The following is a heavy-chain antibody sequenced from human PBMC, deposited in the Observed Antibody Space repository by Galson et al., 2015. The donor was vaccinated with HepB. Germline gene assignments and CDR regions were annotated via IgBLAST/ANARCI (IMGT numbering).Heavy chain of an antibody. D-gene: IGHD5-12*01. J-gene: IGHJ4*02. Sequence: SLRLSCAASGFTFTVHAMNWVRQSPGKGLEWVSGISAGGGSTYYADSVKGRFTISRDNDRNTLSLQLDSLRVEDAAIYYCARELSGYYFDWGPGILVTVSS. V-gene: IGHV3-23*01. CDR3: ARELSGYYFD. CDR1: GFTFTVHA. CDR2: ISAGGGST.